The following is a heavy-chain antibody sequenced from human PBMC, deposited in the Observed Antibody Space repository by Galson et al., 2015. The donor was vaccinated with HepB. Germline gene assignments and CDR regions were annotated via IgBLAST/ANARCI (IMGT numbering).Heavy chain of an antibody. V-gene: IGHV1-18*01. Sequence: SVKVSCKASGYTSTTYGITWVRQAPRQGLEWMGWISPYNGNTNYAQTLQGRVTMTTDTSTSTAYMELRSLTSDDTAVYYCARAGYSSGWDFWGQGTLVTVSS. J-gene: IGHJ4*02. CDR1: GYTSTTYG. CDR3: ARAGYSSGWDF. D-gene: IGHD6-19*01. CDR2: ISPYNGNT.